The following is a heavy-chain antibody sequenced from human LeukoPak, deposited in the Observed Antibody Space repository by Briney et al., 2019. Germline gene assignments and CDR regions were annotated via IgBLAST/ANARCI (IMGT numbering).Heavy chain of an antibody. V-gene: IGHV1-69*05. J-gene: IGHJ4*02. D-gene: IGHD5-24*01. CDR1: GCTFTSYA. CDR2: MNPIFGTA. CDR3: ARARWLQFLDFDY. Sequence: SVKVSCKASGCTFTSYAISWVRQAPGQGLEWMGGMNPIFGTANYAQKFQGRVTITTDESTSTAYMELSSLRSEDTAVYYCARARWLQFLDFDYWGQGTLVTVSS.